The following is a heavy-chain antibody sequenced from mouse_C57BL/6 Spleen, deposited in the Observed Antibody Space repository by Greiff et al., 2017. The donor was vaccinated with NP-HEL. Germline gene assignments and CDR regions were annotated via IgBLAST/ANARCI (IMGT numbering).Heavy chain of an antibody. Sequence: QVQLQQPGAELVRPGSSVKPSCKASGYTFTSYWMHWVKQRPIQGLEWIGNIDPSDSETHYNQKFKDKATLTVDKSSSTAYMQLSSLTSEDSAVYYGARWGSIYDGPTGAMDYWGQGTSVTVSA. J-gene: IGHJ4*01. CDR3: ARWGSIYDGPTGAMDY. D-gene: IGHD2-3*01. V-gene: IGHV1-52*01. CDR1: GYTFTSYW. CDR2: IDPSDSET.